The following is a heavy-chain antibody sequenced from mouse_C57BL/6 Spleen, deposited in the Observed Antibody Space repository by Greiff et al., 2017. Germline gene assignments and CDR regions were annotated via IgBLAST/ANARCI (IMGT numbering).Heavy chain of an antibody. CDR1: GYTFTNYW. J-gene: IGHJ2*01. CDR3: ARGGNYYGSSYSFDY. Sequence: VQLQQSGAELVRPGTSVKMSCKASGYTFTNYWIGWAKQRPGHGLEWIGDIYPGGGYTNYNEKFKGKATLTADKSSSTAYMQFSSLTSEDSAIYYCARGGNYYGSSYSFDYWGQGTTLTVSS. D-gene: IGHD1-1*01. CDR2: IYPGGGYT. V-gene: IGHV1-63*01.